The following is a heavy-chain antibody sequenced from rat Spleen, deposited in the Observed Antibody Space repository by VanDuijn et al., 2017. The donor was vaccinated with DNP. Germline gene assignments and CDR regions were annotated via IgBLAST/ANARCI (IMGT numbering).Heavy chain of an antibody. CDR1: EFTFSNYD. CDR3: TTTNNWFAY. V-gene: IGHV5S23*01. CDR2: ITNSGGST. Sequence: EVQLVESGGGLVQPGGSLKLSCAASEFTFSNYDMAWVRQAPTQGLEWVASITNSGGSTYYRDSVKGRFTISRDNAATTLYLHMDSLTSEDTATYYCTTTNNWFAYWGQGTLVTVSS. J-gene: IGHJ3*01.